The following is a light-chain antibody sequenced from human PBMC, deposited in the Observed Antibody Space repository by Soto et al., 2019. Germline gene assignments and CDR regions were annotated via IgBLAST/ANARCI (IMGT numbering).Light chain of an antibody. CDR1: QNIATN. CDR3: QQYNFWPYT. CDR2: GAS. V-gene: IGKV3-15*01. Sequence: EVVLTHSPSTLSVSPGERATFSCRASQNIATNLAWYQQKPGQAPSLLIYGASNRATGIPARFSAGGSGTEFTLTISSLQSEDFGVYYCQQYNFWPYTFGQGNKLEIK. J-gene: IGKJ2*01.